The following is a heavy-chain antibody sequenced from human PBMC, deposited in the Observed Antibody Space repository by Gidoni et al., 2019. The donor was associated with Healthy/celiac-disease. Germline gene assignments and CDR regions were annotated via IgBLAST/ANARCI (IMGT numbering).Heavy chain of an antibody. Sequence: EVQLVESGGGLVQPGGSLKLPCAASGFTSSGSAMHWVRQASGKGLEWVGRIRSKANSYATAYAASVKGRFTISRDDSKNTAYLQMNSLKTEDTAVYYCTSSPNLAAAGTGYWGQGTLVTVSS. J-gene: IGHJ4*02. V-gene: IGHV3-73*02. CDR2: IRSKANSYAT. CDR3: TSSPNLAAAGTGY. D-gene: IGHD6-13*01. CDR1: GFTSSGSA.